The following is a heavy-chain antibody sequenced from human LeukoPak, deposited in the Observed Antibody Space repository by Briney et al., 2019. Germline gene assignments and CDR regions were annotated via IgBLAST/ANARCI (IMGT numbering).Heavy chain of an antibody. D-gene: IGHD6-19*01. V-gene: IGHV4-59*12. CDR3: ARETEVPGGRSWDF. J-gene: IGHJ4*02. CDR2: IYYTGST. CDR1: GASISSYY. Sequence: KTSETLSLTCTVSGASISSYYWSWIRQPPGKGLEWIGYIYYTGSTNHNPSLKSRVIMSLDMSNNQFSLKVRSVTAADTAVYYCARETEVPGGRSWDFWGQGTLVTVSS.